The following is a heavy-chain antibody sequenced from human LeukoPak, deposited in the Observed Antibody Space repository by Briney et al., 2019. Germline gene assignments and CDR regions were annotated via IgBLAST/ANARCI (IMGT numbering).Heavy chain of an antibody. D-gene: IGHD5-18*01. Sequence: KPSETLSLTCTVSGGSISSYYWSWIRQPPGKGLEWIGYIYYSGSTNYNPSLKSRVTISVDTSKNQFSLKLSSVTAADTAVYYCARRGSRGYSYEVWGQGTLVTVSS. J-gene: IGHJ4*02. CDR2: IYYSGST. V-gene: IGHV4-59*01. CDR3: ARRGSRGYSYEV. CDR1: GGSISSYY.